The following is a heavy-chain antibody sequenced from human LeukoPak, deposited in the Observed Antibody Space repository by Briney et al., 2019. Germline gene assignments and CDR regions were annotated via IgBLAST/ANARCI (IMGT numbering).Heavy chain of an antibody. CDR1: GFTFSSYW. CDR3: ARGNFWPNS. J-gene: IGHJ4*02. Sequence: GGSLRLSCAASGFTFSSYWMPWGRQTPGKGLVWVSRINSDGSNTNYADSVKGRFTISRDNAKNTVYLQMNSLRVEDTAVYYCARGNFWPNSWGQGTLVTVSS. CDR2: INSDGSNT. V-gene: IGHV3-74*01.